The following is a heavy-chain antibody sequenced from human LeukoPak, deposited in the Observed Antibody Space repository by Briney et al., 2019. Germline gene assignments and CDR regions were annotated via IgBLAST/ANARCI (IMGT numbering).Heavy chain of an antibody. Sequence: GGSLRLSCAASGLTFSSYWTSWVRQAPGKGLEWVANIKQDGSEKHYVDSVKGRFTISRDNAKNSLYLQMNSLRAEDTAVYYCAKDTRHLYNWNLGAPGWFDPWGQGTLVTVSS. CDR1: GLTFSSYW. CDR2: IKQDGSEK. V-gene: IGHV3-7*03. J-gene: IGHJ5*02. CDR3: AKDTRHLYNWNLGAPGWFDP. D-gene: IGHD1-7*01.